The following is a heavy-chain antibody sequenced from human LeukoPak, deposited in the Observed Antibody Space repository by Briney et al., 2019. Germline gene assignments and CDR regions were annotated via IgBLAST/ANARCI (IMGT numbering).Heavy chain of an antibody. Sequence: PGGSLRLSCAASGFTFSDYSMNWVRQAPGKGLEWVGFIRSKAYGATTEYAASMTGRFTISRDDSKSIAYLQMNSLKTEDTAVYFCARVPRGGDDWYFDLWGRGILVTVSS. J-gene: IGHJ2*01. CDR2: IRSKAYGATT. V-gene: IGHV3-49*04. CDR1: GFTFSDYS. D-gene: IGHD2-21*02. CDR3: ARVPRGGDDWYFDL.